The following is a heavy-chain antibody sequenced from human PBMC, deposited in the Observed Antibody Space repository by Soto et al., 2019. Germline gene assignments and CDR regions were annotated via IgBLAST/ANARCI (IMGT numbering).Heavy chain of an antibody. V-gene: IGHV3-23*01. D-gene: IGHD6-6*01. J-gene: IGHJ6*03. CDR2: ISGSGGNT. CDR3: AKATASSYTYFYYYYMDV. CDR1: GFTFSSYA. Sequence: PGGSLRLSCAASGFTFSSYALTWVRQAPGKGLEWVSAISGSGGNTDNADSVKGRFTISRDNAKNTLYLQMNSLRVEDTAVYYCAKATASSYTYFYYYYMDVWGKGTTVTVSS.